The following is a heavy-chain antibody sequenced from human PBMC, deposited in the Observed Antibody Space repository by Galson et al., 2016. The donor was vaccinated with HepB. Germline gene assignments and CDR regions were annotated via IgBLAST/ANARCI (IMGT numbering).Heavy chain of an antibody. Sequence: ETLSLTCTVSGASVSDSNWWTWVRQVPEKGLEWLGEIYHTGTSNNNPFLSSRFTLSVDKSRNQFSLNVTSVTAADTAVYYCARASVIPGARMIFDPWGQGTLVTVSS. CDR2: IYHTGTS. V-gene: IGHV4-4*02. CDR3: ARASVIPGARMIFDP. D-gene: IGHD2-2*01. J-gene: IGHJ5*02. CDR1: GASVSDSNW.